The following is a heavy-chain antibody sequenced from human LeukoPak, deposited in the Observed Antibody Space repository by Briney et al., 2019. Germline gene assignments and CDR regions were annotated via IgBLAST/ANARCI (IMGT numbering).Heavy chain of an antibody. Sequence: ASVKVSCKASGYTFIAYYVHWVRQAPGQGLEWMGRINPNSGGTNYAQKFQGRVTMTRDTSITTAYMELSRLRSDDTAVYYCARDGSGYSYENKPFDYWGQGTLVTVSS. CDR1: GYTFIAYY. D-gene: IGHD5-18*01. CDR2: INPNSGGT. CDR3: ARDGSGYSYENKPFDY. V-gene: IGHV1-2*06. J-gene: IGHJ4*02.